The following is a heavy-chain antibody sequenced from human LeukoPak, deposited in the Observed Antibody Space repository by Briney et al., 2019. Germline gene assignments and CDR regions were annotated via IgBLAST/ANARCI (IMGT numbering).Heavy chain of an antibody. J-gene: IGHJ5*02. CDR3: AGWWSGWQQLVKVGP. Sequence: ASVKVSCKASGYTFTSYDINWVRQATGQGLAWMGWMNPNSGNTGYAQKFQGRVTMTRNTSISTAYMELSSRRAEDTAVYYCAGWWSGWQQLVKVGPGGQGNRVTVSS. D-gene: IGHD6-13*01. V-gene: IGHV1-8*01. CDR2: MNPNSGNT. CDR1: GYTFTSYD.